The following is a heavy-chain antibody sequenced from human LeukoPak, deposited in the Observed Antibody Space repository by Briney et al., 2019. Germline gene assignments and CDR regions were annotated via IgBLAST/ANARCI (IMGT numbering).Heavy chain of an antibody. CDR2: IYSGGST. J-gene: IGHJ4*02. D-gene: IGHD6-13*01. Sequence: PGGSLSLSCAASGFTVSSNYMSWVRQAPGKGLEWVSVIYSGGSTYYADSVKGRFTISRDNSKNTLYLQMNSLRAEDTAVYYCARDGGSSSWYFDYWGQGTLVTVSS. CDR3: ARDGGSSSWYFDY. CDR1: GFTVSSNY. V-gene: IGHV3-53*01.